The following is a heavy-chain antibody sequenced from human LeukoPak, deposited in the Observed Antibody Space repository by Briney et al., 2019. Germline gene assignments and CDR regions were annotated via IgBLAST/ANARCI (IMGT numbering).Heavy chain of an antibody. CDR2: IYYSGST. V-gene: IGHV4-59*08. CDR3: ARLPGIAAI. J-gene: IGHJ4*02. CDR1: GGSTSRYY. Sequence: PSETLSLTCTVSGGSTSRYYWSWIRQPPGQRLEWLGYIYYSGSTTYNPSLKSRLTMSLDTSKNRISLRLISLTAADTAVYYCARLPGIAAIWGQGTLVTVSS. D-gene: IGHD6-13*01.